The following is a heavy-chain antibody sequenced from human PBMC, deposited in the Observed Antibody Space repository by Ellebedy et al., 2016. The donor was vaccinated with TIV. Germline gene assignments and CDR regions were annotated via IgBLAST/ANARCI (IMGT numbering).Heavy chain of an antibody. D-gene: IGHD6-19*01. CDR2: IYPGDSDT. Sequence: GESLKIFXKGSGYSFTSYWIGWVRQMPGKGLEWMGIIYPGDSDTRYSPSFQGQVTISADKSISTAYLQWSSLKASDTAMYYCARQQWRDAFDIWGQGTMVTVSS. J-gene: IGHJ3*02. CDR3: ARQQWRDAFDI. CDR1: GYSFTSYW. V-gene: IGHV5-51*01.